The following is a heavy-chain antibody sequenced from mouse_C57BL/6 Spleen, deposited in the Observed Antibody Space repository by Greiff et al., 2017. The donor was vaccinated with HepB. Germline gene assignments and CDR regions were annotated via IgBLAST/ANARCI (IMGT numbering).Heavy chain of an antibody. CDR2: IYPGSGST. V-gene: IGHV1-55*01. D-gene: IGHD1-1*01. J-gene: IGHJ3*01. Sequence: QVQLKQPGAELVKPGASVKMSCKASGYTFTSYWITWVKQRPGQGLEWIGDIYPGSGSTNYNEKFKSKATLTVDTSSSTAYMQLSSLTSEDSAVYYCARGGYYGSSYWFAYWGQGTLVTVSA. CDR3: ARGGYYGSSYWFAY. CDR1: GYTFTSYW.